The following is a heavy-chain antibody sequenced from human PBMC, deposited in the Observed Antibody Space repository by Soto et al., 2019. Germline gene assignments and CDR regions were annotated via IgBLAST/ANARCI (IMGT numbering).Heavy chain of an antibody. J-gene: IGHJ6*04. V-gene: IGHV4-31*03. CDR3: ARVGYAMLTGYLDV. Sequence: QVQLQESGPGLVKPSQTLSLTCTVSGGAISSGGYYWSWIRQGPGKGLEWIGYVFYSGRTYYNPSLQSRITIAVDTSKNQFSLRLNSVTAADTAMYYCARVGYAMLTGYLDVWGKGTTVTVSS. CDR2: VFYSGRT. CDR1: GGAISSGGYY. D-gene: IGHD3-9*01.